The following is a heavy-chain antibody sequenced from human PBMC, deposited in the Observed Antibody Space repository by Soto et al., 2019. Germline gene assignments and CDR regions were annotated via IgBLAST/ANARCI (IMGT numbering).Heavy chain of an antibody. D-gene: IGHD1-26*01. Sequence: QVQLVKSGPEVTKLGASLRASCKTSGYNSNIYVINWLRQAPGQGLAWMGWSLPHDNYANYAQNFQGRVSMTTVTPTNTAFMELRSLRSDETAIYYCARRDFRSSGSYFWFDPWGPGTPVTVSS. V-gene: IGHV1-18*01. CDR1: GYNSNIYV. CDR2: SLPHDNYA. J-gene: IGHJ5*02. CDR3: ARRDFRSSGSYFWFDP.